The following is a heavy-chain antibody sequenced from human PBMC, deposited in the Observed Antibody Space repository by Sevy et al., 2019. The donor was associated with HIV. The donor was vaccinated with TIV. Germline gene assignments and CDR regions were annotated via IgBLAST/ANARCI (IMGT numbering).Heavy chain of an antibody. D-gene: IGHD2-2*02. V-gene: IGHV3-21*01. CDR3: ARNNCSITNCYMVDVIDI. CDR2: ISGISNYI. CDR1: GFTFSSYS. J-gene: IGHJ3*02. Sequence: GGSLRLSCAASGFTFSSYSMNWVRQAPGKGLEWVSSISGISNYIYYADSMKGRFTVSRDNARNSLYLQMNSLRAEDTAVYYCARNNCSITNCYMVDVIDIWGQGTMVTVSS.